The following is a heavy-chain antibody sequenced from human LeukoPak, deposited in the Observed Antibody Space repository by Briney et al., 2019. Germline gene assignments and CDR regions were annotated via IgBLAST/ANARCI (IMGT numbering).Heavy chain of an antibody. D-gene: IGHD2-2*01. CDR3: ARGADCSSTSCYGHWFDP. CDR1: GASISNYY. Sequence: SETLSLTCTVSGASISNYYWSWIRQPPGKGLEGIGYIYYNGRTNYNPSLKSRVTISLDTSKNQFSLKLSSVTAADTAVYYCARGADCSSTSCYGHWFDPWGQGTLVTVSS. V-gene: IGHV4-59*01. J-gene: IGHJ5*02. CDR2: IYYNGRT.